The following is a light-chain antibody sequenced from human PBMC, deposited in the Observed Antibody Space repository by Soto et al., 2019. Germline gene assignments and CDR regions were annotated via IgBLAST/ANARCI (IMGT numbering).Light chain of an antibody. CDR3: QQHNNWPPWT. CDR1: QSVSSN. CDR2: GAS. V-gene: IGKV3-15*01. J-gene: IGKJ1*01. Sequence: EIVMTQSPATLSVSPGERATLSCRASQSVSSNLAWYQQKPGQAPRLLMYGASTRATGIPDRFSGSGSGTEFTLIISSLQAEDFAVYYCQQHNNWPPWTFGPGTKVEIK.